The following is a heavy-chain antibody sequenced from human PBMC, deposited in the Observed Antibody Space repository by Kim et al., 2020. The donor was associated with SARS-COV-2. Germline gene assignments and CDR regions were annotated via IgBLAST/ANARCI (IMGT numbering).Heavy chain of an antibody. Sequence: SGPTLVKPTQTLTLTCTFSGFSLSKSGMCVSWIRQPPGKALEWLARIDWDDDEYYSTSLRTRLTISKDTSKNQVVLTMTNMDPVDTATYYCARMTTRGGIHFDYWGQGTLVTVSS. J-gene: IGHJ4*02. V-gene: IGHV2-70*11. CDR1: GFSLSKSGMC. CDR3: ARMTTRGGIHFDY. D-gene: IGHD4-4*01. CDR2: IDWDDDE.